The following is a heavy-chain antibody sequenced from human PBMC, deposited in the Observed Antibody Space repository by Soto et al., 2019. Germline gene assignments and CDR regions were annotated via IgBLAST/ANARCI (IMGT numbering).Heavy chain of an antibody. CDR2: MSGSRGYT. V-gene: IGHV3-23*01. Sequence: EVQLLESGGGLVQPGGSLRLSCAASGFTFSTQVMSWVRQAPGKGLEWVSAMSGSRGYTYYADSVQGRFTISRDTSKNALYLQMTSLRADDTAVYYCAKVSCSSTNCYLVSGAVSYFDPWGQGTLVIVSS. J-gene: IGHJ4*02. D-gene: IGHD2-2*01. CDR1: GFTFSTQV. CDR3: AKVSCSSTNCYLVSGAVSYFDP.